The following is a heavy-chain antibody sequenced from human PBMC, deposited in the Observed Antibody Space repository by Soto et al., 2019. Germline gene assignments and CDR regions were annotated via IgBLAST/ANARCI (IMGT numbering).Heavy chain of an antibody. D-gene: IGHD3-3*01. CDR2: ISYDGSNQ. J-gene: IGHJ5*02. CDR3: ARYDHRWFDP. Sequence: QVQLVESGGGVVQPGRSLRLSCAGSGFIFRTYGMHWVRQAPGKGLEWLAVISYDGSNQYYADSVKGRFTISRVNSKNTLDLQMSTLRVEDTAVYYCARYDHRWFDPWGQGTLVYVSS. V-gene: IGHV3-33*05. CDR1: GFIFRTYG.